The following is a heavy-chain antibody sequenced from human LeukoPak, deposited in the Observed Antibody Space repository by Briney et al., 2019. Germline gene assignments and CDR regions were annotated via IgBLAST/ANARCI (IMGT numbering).Heavy chain of an antibody. CDR1: GFTFDDYA. Sequence: GGALRLSCAASGFTFDDYAMHWVPPAPGEGLKWVSLISGDGGSTYYADSVKGRFTISRDNSKNSLYLQMNSLRTEDTALYYRAKEKVVGATTYPDYWGQGTLVTVSS. CDR3: AKEKVVGATTYPDY. CDR2: ISGDGGST. D-gene: IGHD1-26*01. V-gene: IGHV3-43*02. J-gene: IGHJ4*02.